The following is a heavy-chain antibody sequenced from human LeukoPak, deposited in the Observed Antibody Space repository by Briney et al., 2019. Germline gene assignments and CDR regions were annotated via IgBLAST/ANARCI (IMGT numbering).Heavy chain of an antibody. V-gene: IGHV3-49*04. CDR2: IRSKAYGGTA. J-gene: IGHJ4*02. CDR1: GLTFGDYA. CDR3: TRGADLGSFSSYYFDY. Sequence: SGGSLRLSCTASGLTFGDYAMSWVRQAPGKGLEWVGLIRSKAYGGTAEYAASVKGRFTISRDDSKSIAYLQMNSLRTEDTAVFYCTRGADLGSFSSYYFDYWGQGALVTVSS. D-gene: IGHD3-10*01.